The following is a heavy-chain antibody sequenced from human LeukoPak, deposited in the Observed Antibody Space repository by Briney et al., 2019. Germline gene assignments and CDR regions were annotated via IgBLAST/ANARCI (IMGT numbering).Heavy chain of an antibody. CDR1: GGSISSSGYY. Sequence: SETLSLTCTVSGGSISSSGYYWGWIRQPPGKGLEWIGSIYYSGSTYYNPSLKSRVTISVDTSKNQFSLKLGSVTAADTAFYYCASTIVGAPDAFDIWGQGTMVTVSS. CDR2: IYYSGST. CDR3: ASTIVGAPDAFDI. V-gene: IGHV4-39*01. J-gene: IGHJ3*02. D-gene: IGHD1-26*01.